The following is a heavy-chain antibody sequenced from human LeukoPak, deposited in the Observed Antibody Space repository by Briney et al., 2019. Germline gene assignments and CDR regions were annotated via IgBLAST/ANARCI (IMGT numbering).Heavy chain of an antibody. D-gene: IGHD5-18*01. V-gene: IGHV4-59*08. CDR2: IYYSGST. J-gene: IGHJ4*02. Sequence: SETLSLTCTVSGGSISSYYWSWIRQPPGKGLEWIGYIYYSGSTNYNPSLKSRVTISVDTSKNQFSLKLSSVTAADTAVYYCARRAPYSYEWSTLDYWGQGTLVTVSA. CDR3: ARRAPYSYEWSTLDY. CDR1: GGSISSYY.